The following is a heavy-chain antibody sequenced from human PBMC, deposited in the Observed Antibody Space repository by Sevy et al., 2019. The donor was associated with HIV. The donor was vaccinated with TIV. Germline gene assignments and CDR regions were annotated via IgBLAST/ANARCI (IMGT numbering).Heavy chain of an antibody. Sequence: GGSLRLSCVASGFTFSSYAMSWVRQAPGKGLEWVSAISGSGGSTYYADSVKGRFTISRDNSKNTLYLQMNSLRAEDTAVYYCAKGYYYDSSGYYSPFDYWGQGTLVTVSS. CDR1: GFTFSSYA. D-gene: IGHD3-22*01. CDR2: ISGSGGST. V-gene: IGHV3-23*01. CDR3: AKGYYYDSSGYYSPFDY. J-gene: IGHJ4*02.